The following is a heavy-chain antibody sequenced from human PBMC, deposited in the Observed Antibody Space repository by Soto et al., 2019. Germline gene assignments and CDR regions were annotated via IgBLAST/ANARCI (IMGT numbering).Heavy chain of an antibody. CDR3: ARSSGYDFAFAI. CDR1: GGTFSSYT. Sequence: QVQLVQSGAEVKKPGSSVKVSCKASGGTFSSYTIRWVRQAPGQGLEWMGRIIPILGIANYAQKFQGRVTITEDKSTSTAYMELSSLRSEDTAGYYRARSSGYDFAFAIWVQGPMVTVSS. D-gene: IGHD5-12*01. CDR2: IIPILGIA. V-gene: IGHV1-69*02. J-gene: IGHJ3*02.